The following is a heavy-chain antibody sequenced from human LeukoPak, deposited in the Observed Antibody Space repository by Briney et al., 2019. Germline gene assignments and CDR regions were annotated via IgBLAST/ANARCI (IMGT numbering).Heavy chain of an antibody. Sequence: ASVKVSCKASVYTFTSYYIHWVRQAPGQGLEWMGISNPSGGSTKNAQRFQGRVTMTSDTSTSTVYLELSSLSSEDTAVYYCTREAGYGDFDYWGQGTLVTVSS. D-gene: IGHD4-17*01. CDR3: TREAGYGDFDY. CDR2: SNPSGGST. CDR1: VYTFTSYY. J-gene: IGHJ4*02. V-gene: IGHV1-46*01.